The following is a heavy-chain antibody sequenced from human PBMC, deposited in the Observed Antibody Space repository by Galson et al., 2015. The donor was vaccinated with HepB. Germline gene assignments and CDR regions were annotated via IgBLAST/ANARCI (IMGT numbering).Heavy chain of an antibody. V-gene: IGHV1-18*01. CDR3: ARDSINQLLNDLAFDI. CDR2: ISAYNGNT. CDR1: GYTFTSYG. Sequence: SVKVSCKASGYTFTSYGISWVRQAPGQGLEWMGWISAYNGNTNYAQKLQGRVTMTTDTSTSTAYMELRSLRSDDTAVYYCARDSINQLLNDLAFDIWGQGTMVTVSS. J-gene: IGHJ3*02. D-gene: IGHD2-2*01.